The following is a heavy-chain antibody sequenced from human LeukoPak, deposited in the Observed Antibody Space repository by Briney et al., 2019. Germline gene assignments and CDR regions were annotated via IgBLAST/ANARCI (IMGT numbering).Heavy chain of an antibody. J-gene: IGHJ4*02. CDR2: IWSDGGTE. V-gene: IGHV3-33*01. Sequence: PGRSLRLSCAASGFTFSSCVMHWVRQAPGKGLEWVAVIWSDGGTEYYADSVRGRSTISRDNSKSTLFLKRNSLTAGDTAVYYCATDAGPDSSGYNYLEYWGQGTLVTVSS. CDR1: GFTFSSCV. CDR3: ATDAGPDSSGYNYLEY. D-gene: IGHD3-22*01.